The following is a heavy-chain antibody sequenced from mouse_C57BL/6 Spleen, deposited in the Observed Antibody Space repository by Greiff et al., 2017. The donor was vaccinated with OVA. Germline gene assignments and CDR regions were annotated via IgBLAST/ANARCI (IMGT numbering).Heavy chain of an antibody. Sequence: VKLQESGPELVKPGASVKISCKASGYAFSSSWMNWVKQRPGKGLEWIGRIYPGDGDTNYNGKFKGKATLTADKSSSTAYMQLSSLTSEDSAVYFCARSYYDYDDAMDYWGQGTSVTVSS. CDR1: GYAFSSSW. J-gene: IGHJ4*01. V-gene: IGHV1-82*01. CDR2: IYPGDGDT. CDR3: ARSYYDYDDAMDY. D-gene: IGHD2-4*01.